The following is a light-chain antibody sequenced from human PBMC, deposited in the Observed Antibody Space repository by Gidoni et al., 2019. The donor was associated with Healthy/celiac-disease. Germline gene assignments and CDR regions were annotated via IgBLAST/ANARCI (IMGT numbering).Light chain of an antibody. CDR2: AAS. J-gene: IGKJ4*01. Sequence: DIQMTQSPSSLSASVGDRVTITCRASQSISSYLNWYQQKPGKAPKLLIYAASSLQSGVPSRFSGSGSWTDFTLTISSLQPEDFATYYCQQSYSTPLTFGGETKVEIK. V-gene: IGKV1-39*01. CDR1: QSISSY. CDR3: QQSYSTPLT.